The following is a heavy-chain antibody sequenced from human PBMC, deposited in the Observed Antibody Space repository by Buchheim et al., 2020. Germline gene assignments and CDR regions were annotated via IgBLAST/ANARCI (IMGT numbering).Heavy chain of an antibody. CDR3: NHVMWSPDYIDYHVMDV. Sequence: EAQLVESGGGLVEAGGSLTLSCAGSPLTSNSWMSWVRQGPGKGLEWIGLIKSKGGGGTAHYAAAVKGRFTIPKAALKKTVYLQLSSLKTEDTAVYYCNHVMWSPDYIDYHVMDVWGQGTT. D-gene: IGHD3-16*01. V-gene: IGHV3-15*01. CDR1: PLTSNSW. CDR2: IKSKGGGGTA. J-gene: IGHJ6*02.